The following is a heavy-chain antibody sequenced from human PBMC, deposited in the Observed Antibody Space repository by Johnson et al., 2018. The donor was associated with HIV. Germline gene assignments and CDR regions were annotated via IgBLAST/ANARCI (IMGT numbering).Heavy chain of an antibody. CDR3: ARAIGNWDAFDI. CDR1: GFTFDDYA. CDR2: ISWNGCNI. D-gene: IGHD7-27*01. Sequence: VQLVESGGGLVQPGRSLRVSCAASGFTFDDYAMHWVRQGPGKGLEWVSGISWNGCNIGYADSVKGRFTVSRDNSKNTLYLQMNSLRAEDTAVYYCARAIGNWDAFDIWGQGTMVTVSS. V-gene: IGHV3-9*01. J-gene: IGHJ3*02.